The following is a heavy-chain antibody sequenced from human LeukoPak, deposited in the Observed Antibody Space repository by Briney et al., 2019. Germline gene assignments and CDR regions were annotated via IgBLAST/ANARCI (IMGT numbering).Heavy chain of an antibody. Sequence: PGGSLRLSCETSGFTFSNAWMNWVRKAPGKGLEWVGRIRSNSDGGTIDYAAPVKGRFTLSRDDSKTTLYLQMNSLQTEDTAVYYCATDFYDSTWGQGTLVTVSS. CDR1: GFTFSNAW. D-gene: IGHD3-22*01. V-gene: IGHV3-15*07. J-gene: IGHJ5*02. CDR3: ATDFYDST. CDR2: IRSNSDGGTI.